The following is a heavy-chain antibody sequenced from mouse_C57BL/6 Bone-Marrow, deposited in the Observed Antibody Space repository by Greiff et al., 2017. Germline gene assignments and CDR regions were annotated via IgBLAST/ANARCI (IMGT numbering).Heavy chain of an antibody. CDR3: ARMMVAWFAY. CDR1: GFTFSSYG. Sequence: EVHLVESGGDLVKPGGSLKLSCAASGFTFSSYGMSWVRQTPDKRLEWVATISSGGSYTYYQDSVKGRFTISRDNAKNTLYLQLSSLKSEDTAMYYCARMMVAWFAYWGQGTLVTVSA. J-gene: IGHJ3*01. D-gene: IGHD2-3*01. CDR2: ISSGGSYT. V-gene: IGHV5-6*01.